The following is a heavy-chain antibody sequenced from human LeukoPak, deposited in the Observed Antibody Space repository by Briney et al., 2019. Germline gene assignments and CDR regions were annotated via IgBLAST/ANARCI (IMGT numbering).Heavy chain of an antibody. CDR3: ERHYVFVYGGSSFDY. CDR1: GGSISGYY. Sequence: SETLSLTCTVSGGSISGYYWSWIRQPPGKGLEWIGYIYYSGSTNYNPSLRSRLTISADTSKNQFSLKLSSVTAADTAVYYCERHYVFVYGGSSFDYWGQGTLVTVSS. V-gene: IGHV4-59*08. CDR2: IYYSGST. J-gene: IGHJ4*02. D-gene: IGHD2-8*01.